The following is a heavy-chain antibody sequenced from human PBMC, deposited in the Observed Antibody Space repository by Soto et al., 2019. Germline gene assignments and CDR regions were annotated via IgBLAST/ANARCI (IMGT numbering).Heavy chain of an antibody. CDR3: VRVRGTDSRPDY. CDR1: GFTFSLYS. CDR2: ISPSSTFI. J-gene: IGHJ4*02. V-gene: IGHV3-21*01. D-gene: IGHD3-22*01. Sequence: PGGALRLSCVASGFTFSLYSMVWVRRPPGKGLEWVSSISPSSTFIYYADSLQGRFSISRDNAKNSLYLQMDSLRVEDTATYFCVRVRGTDSRPDYWGQGSLVTVSS.